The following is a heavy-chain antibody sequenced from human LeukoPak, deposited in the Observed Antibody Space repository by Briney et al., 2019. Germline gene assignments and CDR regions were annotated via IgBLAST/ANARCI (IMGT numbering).Heavy chain of an antibody. V-gene: IGHV1-2*02. D-gene: IGHD3-10*01. CDR1: GYRFTGYY. J-gene: IGHJ4*02. Sequence: GASVKVSCTASGYRFTGYYVHWVRQAPGQGLEWMGWINPDSGGTNFAQRFQGMATLTRDTSISTAYMELSRLTSDDTAVYYCARDAISRGIIDYWGQGTLVTVSS. CDR3: ARDAISRGIIDY. CDR2: INPDSGGT.